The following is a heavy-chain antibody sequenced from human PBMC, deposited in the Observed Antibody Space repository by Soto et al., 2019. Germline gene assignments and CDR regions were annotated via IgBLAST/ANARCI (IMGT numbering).Heavy chain of an antibody. CDR3: ERAVAARTFDP. D-gene: IGHD6-6*01. Sequence: PSETLSLTCTVPGGSISSGGYYWSWIRQHPGKGLEWIGYIYYSGSTYYNPSLKSRVTISVDTSKNQFSLKLSSVTAADTAVYYCERAVAARTFDPWGQGTLVTVSS. V-gene: IGHV4-31*03. CDR1: GGSISSGGYY. J-gene: IGHJ5*02. CDR2: IYYSGST.